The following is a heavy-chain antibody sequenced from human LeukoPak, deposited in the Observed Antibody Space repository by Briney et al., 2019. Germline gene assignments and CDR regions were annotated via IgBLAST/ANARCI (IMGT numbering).Heavy chain of an antibody. D-gene: IGHD3-3*01. CDR3: ARDGFLEWSDWFDP. Sequence: SETLSLTCTVSGGSISSYYWSWIRQPPGKGLEWIGYIYYSGSTNYNPSLKSRVTISVDTSKNQFSLKLSSVTAADTAVYYCARDGFLEWSDWFDPWGQGTLVTVSS. CDR2: IYYSGST. V-gene: IGHV4-59*12. CDR1: GGSISSYY. J-gene: IGHJ5*02.